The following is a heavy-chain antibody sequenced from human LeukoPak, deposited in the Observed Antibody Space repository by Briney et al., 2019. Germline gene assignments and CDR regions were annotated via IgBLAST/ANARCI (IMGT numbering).Heavy chain of an antibody. CDR2: FYNSGNT. CDR1: GGFFSGYY. D-gene: IGHD6-13*01. V-gene: IGHV4-59*10. Sequence: SETLSLTCAVYGGFFSGYYWSWIRQPAGKGLEWIGRFYNSGNTNYNPSLKSRLTMSVDTSKNQFSLKLSSVTAADTAVYYCARVAAADPNFDYWGQGTLVTVSS. CDR3: ARVAAADPNFDY. J-gene: IGHJ4*02.